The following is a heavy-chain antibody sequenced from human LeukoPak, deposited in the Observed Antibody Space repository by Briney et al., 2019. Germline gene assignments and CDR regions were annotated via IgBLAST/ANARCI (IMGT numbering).Heavy chain of an antibody. V-gene: IGHV1-2*06. D-gene: IGHD5-12*01. CDR2: INPNSGGT. Sequence: GASVKVSCKASGYTFTGYYMHWVRQAPGQGLEWMGRINPNSGGTNYAQKFQGRVTMTRDTSISTAYMELSRLRSDDTAVYYCARDQGYSGYDSWFDPWGQGTLVTVSS. CDR1: GYTFTGYY. CDR3: ARDQGYSGYDSWFDP. J-gene: IGHJ5*02.